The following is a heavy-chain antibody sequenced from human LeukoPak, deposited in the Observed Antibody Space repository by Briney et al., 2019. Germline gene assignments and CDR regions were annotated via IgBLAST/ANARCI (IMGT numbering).Heavy chain of an antibody. V-gene: IGHV3-30*02. CDR2: IRYDGSNK. Sequence: PGGSLRLSCAASGFTFSSYGMHCVRQAPGKGLEWVAFIRYDGSNKYYADSVKGRFTISRDNSKNTLYLQMNSLRAEDTAVYYCAKDTGVAGFEPQYFDYWGQGTLVTVSS. CDR1: GFTFSSYG. CDR3: AKDTGVAGFEPQYFDY. J-gene: IGHJ4*02. D-gene: IGHD2-15*01.